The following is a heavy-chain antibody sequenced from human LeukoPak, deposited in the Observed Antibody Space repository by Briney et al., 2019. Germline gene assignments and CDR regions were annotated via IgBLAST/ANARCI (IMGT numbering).Heavy chain of an antibody. D-gene: IGHD3-16*01. Sequence: SETLSLTCTVSGGSITSGSYSWSWIRQPPGKGLEWIGFVYHGGSTYYNPSLKSRATISIEWSQTQFSLKLTSVTAADTAVYYCARYSDGNIHGAFDPWGQGTMVIVSS. V-gene: IGHV4-30-2*01. CDR3: ARYSDGNIHGAFDP. CDR2: VYHGGST. CDR1: GGSITSGSYS. J-gene: IGHJ3*01.